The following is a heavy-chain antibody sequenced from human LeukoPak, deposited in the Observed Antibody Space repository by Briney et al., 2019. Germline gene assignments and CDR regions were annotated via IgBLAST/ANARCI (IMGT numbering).Heavy chain of an antibody. Sequence: ASVKVSCKASGYXFTGYYIHWVRQAPGQGLEWMGWINPNSGGTNYAQKFQGRVTMTRDTSISTAYMELSRLRSDDTAVYYCARDLDYDILTGYLWPLDYWGQGTLVTVSS. CDR3: ARDLDYDILTGYLWPLDY. CDR2: INPNSGGT. J-gene: IGHJ4*02. CDR1: GYXFTGYY. D-gene: IGHD3-9*01. V-gene: IGHV1-2*02.